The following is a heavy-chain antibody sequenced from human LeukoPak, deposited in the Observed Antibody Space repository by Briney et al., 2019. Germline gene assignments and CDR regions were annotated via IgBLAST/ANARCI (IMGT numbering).Heavy chain of an antibody. Sequence: PGGSLRLSCAASGFTFSSYSMNWVRQTPGKGLEWVSYITGSSSTIHYADSVKGRFTISRDNSKNTLFLQMNSLGAEDTAVYYCAKAKYHDFWSGYYSDFWGQGTLVTVSS. J-gene: IGHJ4*02. D-gene: IGHD3-3*01. V-gene: IGHV3-48*01. CDR1: GFTFSSYS. CDR2: ITGSSSTI. CDR3: AKAKYHDFWSGYYSDF.